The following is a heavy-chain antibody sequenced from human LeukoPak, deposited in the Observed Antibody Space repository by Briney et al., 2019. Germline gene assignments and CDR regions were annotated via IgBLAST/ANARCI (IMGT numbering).Heavy chain of an antibody. Sequence: PSETPSLTCTVSGGSISSSSYYWGWIRQPPGKGLEWIGSIYYSGSTYYNPSLKSRVTISVDTSKNQFSLKLSSVTAADTAVYYCARANSSGYYQLDYWGQGTLVTVSS. J-gene: IGHJ4*02. V-gene: IGHV4-39*07. CDR2: IYYSGST. CDR1: GGSISSSSYY. CDR3: ARANSSGYYQLDY. D-gene: IGHD3-22*01.